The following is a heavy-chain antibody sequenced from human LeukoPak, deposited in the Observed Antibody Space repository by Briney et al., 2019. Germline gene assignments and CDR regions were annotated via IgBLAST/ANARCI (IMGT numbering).Heavy chain of an antibody. V-gene: IGHV1-2*02. D-gene: IGHD6-19*01. CDR1: GYSXSDYY. CDR3: AREGALAVASAGDY. J-gene: IGHJ4*02. CDR2: SNANSGGA. Sequence: ASVTVSCKASGYSXSDYYMQWLRQAPGQGFEWMGWSNANSGGANYAQKFQGRVTMTRDTSISTAYMDLRRLTSDDTAVYYCAREGALAVASAGDYWGQGTLVTVSS.